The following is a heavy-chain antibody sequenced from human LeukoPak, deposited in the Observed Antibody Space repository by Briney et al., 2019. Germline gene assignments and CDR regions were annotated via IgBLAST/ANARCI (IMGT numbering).Heavy chain of an antibody. Sequence: GASVKVSCKASGYTFTSYGISWVRQAPGQGLEWMGWISAYNGNTNYAQKLQGRVTMTTDTSTSTAYMELRSLRSDDTAVYYCARDSSRHTRGRNIAAPGGADYWGQGTLVTVSS. CDR1: GYTFTSYG. CDR3: ARDSSRHTRGRNIAAPGGADY. CDR2: ISAYNGNT. D-gene: IGHD6-6*01. J-gene: IGHJ4*02. V-gene: IGHV1-18*01.